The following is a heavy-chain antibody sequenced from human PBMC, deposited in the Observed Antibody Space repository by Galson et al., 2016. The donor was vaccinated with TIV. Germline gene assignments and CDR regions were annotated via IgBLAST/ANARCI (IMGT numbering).Heavy chain of an antibody. Sequence: QSGAEVKKPGESLKISCKASGYSFTSFWIGWVRQMPGKGLEWMGVTYPGDSYTTYSPSFQGQVTISADKSSNTAYLQWSSLMASDTAMYFCASSRPELRYFDWQRPQYFDYWGQGSLVTVSS. V-gene: IGHV5-51*01. CDR2: TYPGDSYT. J-gene: IGHJ4*02. CDR3: ASSRPELRYFDWQRPQYFDY. CDR1: GYSFTSFW. D-gene: IGHD3-9*01.